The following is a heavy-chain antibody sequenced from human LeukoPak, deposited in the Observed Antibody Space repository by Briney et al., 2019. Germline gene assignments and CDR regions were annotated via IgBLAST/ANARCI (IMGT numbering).Heavy chain of an antibody. CDR3: ARAPGGGGNPGPYFEQ. D-gene: IGHD3-16*01. Sequence: PGGSLRLSCAASGFTVSSNYMSWVRQAPGKGLEWVSVIYSGGSTYYADSVKGRFTISRDNSKNTLYLQMNSLRAEDTAVYYCARAPGGGGNPGPYFEQWGQGTPVTVSS. CDR1: GFTVSSNY. V-gene: IGHV3-53*01. J-gene: IGHJ4*02. CDR2: IYSGGST.